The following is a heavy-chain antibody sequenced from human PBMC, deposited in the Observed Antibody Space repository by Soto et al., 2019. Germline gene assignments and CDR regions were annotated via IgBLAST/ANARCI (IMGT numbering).Heavy chain of an antibody. V-gene: IGHV2-26*01. Sequence: QVTLKESGPVLVKPTETLTLTCTVSGFSLSNARMGVSWIRQPPGKALEWLAHIFSNDEKSYSTSLKSRLTISKDTSKSQVVLTMTNMDPVDTATYYCARTSRELGYCSGGSCYSLSWLFDPWGQGTLVTVSS. CDR2: IFSNDEK. J-gene: IGHJ5*02. D-gene: IGHD2-15*01. CDR1: GFSLSNARMG. CDR3: ARTSRELGYCSGGSCYSLSWLFDP.